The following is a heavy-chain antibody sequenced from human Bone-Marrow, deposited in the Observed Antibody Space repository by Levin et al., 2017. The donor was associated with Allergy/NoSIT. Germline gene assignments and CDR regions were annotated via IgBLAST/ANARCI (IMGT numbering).Heavy chain of an antibody. J-gene: IGHJ6*03. Sequence: KPGGSLRLSCAASGFTFSSYSMNWVRQAPGKGLEWVSSISSSSSYIYYADSVKGRFTISRDNAKNSLYLQMNSLRAEDTAVYYCARVGIAASDDYYYYYMDVWGKGTTVTVSS. V-gene: IGHV3-21*01. D-gene: IGHD6-25*01. CDR2: ISSSSSYI. CDR1: GFTFSSYS. CDR3: ARVGIAASDDYYYYYMDV.